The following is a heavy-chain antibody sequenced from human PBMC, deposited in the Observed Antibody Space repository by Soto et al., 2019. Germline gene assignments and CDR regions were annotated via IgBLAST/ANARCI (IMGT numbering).Heavy chain of an antibody. V-gene: IGHV4-31*03. J-gene: IGHJ6*02. CDR2: IFHTGST. D-gene: IGHD3-16*01. CDR3: ARDRPAFKSFGSGMDV. CDR1: GAAINNRDYY. Sequence: PSETLSLTCSVSGAAINNRDYYWSWIRQHPGRGLEWIGNIFHTGSTDYYPSLMGRLTISIDTSKNEFSLKLTSVTAADTAVYYCARDRPAFKSFGSGMDVWGQGTTVTVSS.